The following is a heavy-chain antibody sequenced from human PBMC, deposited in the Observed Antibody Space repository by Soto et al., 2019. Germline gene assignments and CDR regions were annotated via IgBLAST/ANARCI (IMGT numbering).Heavy chain of an antibody. CDR2: ISGSGGST. CDR3: ATRPPYYYDSSGYYH. V-gene: IGHV3-23*01. CDR1: GFTFNSYA. D-gene: IGHD3-22*01. Sequence: PGGSLRLSCAASGFTFNSYAMSWVRQAPGKGLEWVSAISGSGGSTYYADSVKGRFTISRDNSKNTLYLQMNSLRAEDTAVYYCATRPPYYYDSSGYYHWGQGTLVTVSS. J-gene: IGHJ5*02.